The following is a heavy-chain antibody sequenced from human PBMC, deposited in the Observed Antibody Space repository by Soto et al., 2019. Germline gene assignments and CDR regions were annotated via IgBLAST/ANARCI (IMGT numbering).Heavy chain of an antibody. CDR1: GGTFSSYA. CDR3: AILGDSSSFPFDY. J-gene: IGHJ4*02. CDR2: IIPIFDTA. Sequence: QVQLVQSGAEVKKPGSSVKVSCKASGGTFSSYAISWVRQAPGQGLEWMGGIIPIFDTANYAQKFQGRVTITADECTSTADMELSSLRSEDTAVYYCAILGDSSSFPFDYWGQGTLVTVSS. V-gene: IGHV1-69*12. D-gene: IGHD6-6*01.